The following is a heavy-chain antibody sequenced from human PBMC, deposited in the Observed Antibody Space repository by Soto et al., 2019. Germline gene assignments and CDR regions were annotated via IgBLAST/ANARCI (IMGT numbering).Heavy chain of an antibody. CDR3: ATSDTYNWFDP. V-gene: IGHV5-51*01. D-gene: IGHD2-21*02. CDR2: ISPRDSDT. Sequence: GESLKISCKGSGYSFTNYWIAWVRQVPGKGLEWMGFISPRDSDTRYSPSFQGQVTISADKSINTAYLQWGSLKASDTAMYYCATSDTYNWFDPWGQGTLVTVSS. J-gene: IGHJ5*02. CDR1: GYSFTNYW.